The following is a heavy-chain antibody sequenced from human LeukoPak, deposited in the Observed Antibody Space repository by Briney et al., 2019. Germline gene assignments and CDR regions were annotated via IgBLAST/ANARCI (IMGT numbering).Heavy chain of an antibody. CDR3: ARSDTYYVKPFGY. Sequence: SEALSLTCTVSGGSISSYSWSWIRQPPGKGLEWIGYIYYSGSTNYNPSLKSRVTISVDTSKNQFSLKLSSVTAADTAVYYCARSDTYYVKPFGYWGQGTLVTVSS. CDR1: GGSISSYS. J-gene: IGHJ4*02. D-gene: IGHD3-10*02. V-gene: IGHV4-59*01. CDR2: IYYSGST.